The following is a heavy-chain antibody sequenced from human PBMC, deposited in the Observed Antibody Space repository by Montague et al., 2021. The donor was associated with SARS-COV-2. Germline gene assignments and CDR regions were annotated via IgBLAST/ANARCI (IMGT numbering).Heavy chain of an antibody. CDR1: GGSITNNIDC. CDR2: IYYTGNT. V-gene: IGHV4-39*02. D-gene: IGHD3-22*01. J-gene: IGHJ3*01. Sequence: SETLSLTCTVSGGSITNNIDCWAWIRQPPGKGLEWIGSIYYTGNTYYXPSLKSRATISVVTSKNHFTLKLSSVTAAETAVYYCARLKRYFDSSGSPSAFDFWGQGTKVTVSS. CDR3: ARLKRYFDSSGSPSAFDF.